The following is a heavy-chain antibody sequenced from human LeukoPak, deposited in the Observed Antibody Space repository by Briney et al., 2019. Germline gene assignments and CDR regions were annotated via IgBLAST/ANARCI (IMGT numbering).Heavy chain of an antibody. CDR3: ALTGGYGSGSYPGHYFDY. CDR2: FDPEDDEI. V-gene: IGHV1-24*01. J-gene: IGHJ4*02. D-gene: IGHD3-10*01. Sequence: ASVKVSCKVSGYTLTELAMYWVRQAPGKGLGWMGGFDPEDDEIIYAQKFQGRVTITADESTSTAYMELSSLRSEDTAVYYCALTGGYGSGSYPGHYFDYWGQGTLVTVSS. CDR1: GYTLTELA.